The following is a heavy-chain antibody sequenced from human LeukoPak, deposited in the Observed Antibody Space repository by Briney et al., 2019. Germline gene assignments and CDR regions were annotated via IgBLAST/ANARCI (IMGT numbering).Heavy chain of an antibody. D-gene: IGHD5-12*01. CDR2: VSGGGSNT. CDR1: GFTFSRYS. J-gene: IGHJ4*02. Sequence: GGSLTLSCAASGFTFSRYSIGWVRQPPGRGLGWVSSVSGGGSNTYYAASVKDPFTLSRDNSKNTLYLQTNSLRAEDTVVYYWAKEGDIVATSEFDYWGQGTLVTVSS. CDR3: AKEGDIVATSEFDY. V-gene: IGHV3-23*01.